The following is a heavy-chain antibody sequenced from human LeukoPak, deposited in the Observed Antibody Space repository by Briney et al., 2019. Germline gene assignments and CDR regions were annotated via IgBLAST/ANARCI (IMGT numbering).Heavy chain of an antibody. CDR2: IYYSGST. D-gene: IGHD5/OR15-5a*01. J-gene: IGHJ3*02. CDR3: ASDSRSRRAFDI. V-gene: IGHV4-31*03. CDR1: GGSISSGCYD. Sequence: SETLSLTCTVSGGSISSGCYDWSWIRQHPGKGLEGIGYIYYSGSTYYSPSVKSRVTISVATSKNQFSLKLSSVPAADTAVYYCASDSRSRRAFDIWGQGTMVTVSS.